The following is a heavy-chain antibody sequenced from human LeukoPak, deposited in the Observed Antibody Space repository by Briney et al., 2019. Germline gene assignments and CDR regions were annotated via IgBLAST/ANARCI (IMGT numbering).Heavy chain of an antibody. J-gene: IGHJ6*02. CDR3: ARDGYCSGGSCYRDGMDV. Sequence: ASVKVSCKASGYTFTSYGTSWVRQAPGQGLEWMGWISAYNGNTNYAQKLQGRVTMTTDTSTSTAYMELRSLRSDDTAVYYCARDGYCSGGSCYRDGMDVWGQGTTVTVSS. CDR1: GYTFTSYG. CDR2: ISAYNGNT. V-gene: IGHV1-18*01. D-gene: IGHD2-15*01.